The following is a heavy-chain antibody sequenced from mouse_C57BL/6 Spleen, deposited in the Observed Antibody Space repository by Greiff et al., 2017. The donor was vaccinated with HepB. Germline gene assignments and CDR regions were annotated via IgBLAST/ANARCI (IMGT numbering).Heavy chain of an antibody. V-gene: IGHV1-82*01. D-gene: IGHD2-5*01. CDR3: ARYHYSNPMDY. J-gene: IGHJ4*01. CDR1: GYAFSSSW. CDR2: IYPGDGDT. Sequence: VQLQQSGPELVKPGASVKISCKASGYAFSSSWMNWVMQRPGKGLEWIGRIYPGDGDTNYNGKFKGKATLTADKSSSTAYMQLSSLTSEDSAVYFCARYHYSNPMDYWGQGTSVTVSS.